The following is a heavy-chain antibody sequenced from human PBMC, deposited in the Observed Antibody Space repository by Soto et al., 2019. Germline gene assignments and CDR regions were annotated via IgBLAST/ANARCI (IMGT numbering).Heavy chain of an antibody. CDR2: IYYSGST. CDR3: AGVEELLWFGESRNYFDY. Sequence: SETLSLTCPVSGGSISSGGYYWSWIRQHPGKGLEWIGYIYYSGSTYYNPSLKSRVTISVDTSKNQFSLKLSSVTAADTAVYYCAGVEELLWFGESRNYFDYWGQGTLVTVSS. V-gene: IGHV4-31*03. CDR1: GGSISSGGYY. D-gene: IGHD3-10*01. J-gene: IGHJ4*02.